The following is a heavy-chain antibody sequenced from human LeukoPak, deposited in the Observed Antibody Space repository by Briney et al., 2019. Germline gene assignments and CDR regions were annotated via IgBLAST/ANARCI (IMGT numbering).Heavy chain of an antibody. CDR2: MNPNSGDT. CDR3: ARGPSYYYYYYGMDV. Sequence: ASVKVSCKASGYTFTSYDINWVRQATGQGLEWMGWMNPNSGDTGYAQKFQGRVTITRNTSISTAYMELSSLRSEDTAVYYCARGPSYYYYYYGMDVWGQGTTVTVSS. D-gene: IGHD2-2*01. J-gene: IGHJ6*02. V-gene: IGHV1-8*03. CDR1: GYTFTSYD.